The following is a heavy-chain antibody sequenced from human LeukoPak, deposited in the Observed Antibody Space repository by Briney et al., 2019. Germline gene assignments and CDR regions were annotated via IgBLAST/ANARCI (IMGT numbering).Heavy chain of an antibody. D-gene: IGHD3-3*01. Sequence: GGSLRLSCAASGFTVSSNYMSWVRQAPGKGLEWVSVIYSGGSTYYADSVKGRFTISRDNSKNTLYLQMNSLRAEDTAVYYCAKQIFGVVTVDYWGQGTLVTVSS. CDR3: AKQIFGVVTVDY. CDR2: IYSGGST. CDR1: GFTVSSNY. J-gene: IGHJ4*02. V-gene: IGHV3-53*05.